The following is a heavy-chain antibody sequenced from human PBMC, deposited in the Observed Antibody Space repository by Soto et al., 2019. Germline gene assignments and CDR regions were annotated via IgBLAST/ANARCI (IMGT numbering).Heavy chain of an antibody. D-gene: IGHD6-13*01. CDR1: GGSISSSSYY. CDR2: IYYSGST. V-gene: IGHV4-39*01. J-gene: IGHJ4*02. Sequence: PSETLSLTCTVSGGSISSSSYYWGWIRQPPGKGLEWIGSIYYSGSTYYNPSLKSRVTISVDTSKNQFSLKLSSVTAADTAVYYCATLAAAGTNVDYWGQGTLVTVSS. CDR3: ATLAAAGTNVDY.